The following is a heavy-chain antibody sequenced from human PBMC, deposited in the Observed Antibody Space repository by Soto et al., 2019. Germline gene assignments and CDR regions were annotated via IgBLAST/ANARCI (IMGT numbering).Heavy chain of an antibody. D-gene: IGHD1-1*01. CDR2: IFYSGTT. CDR3: ARGVLY. V-gene: IGHV4-31*03. J-gene: IGHJ4*02. CDR1: GGSISSGGYF. Sequence: QVQLQESGPGLVKPSQTLSLTCTVSGGSISSGGYFWSWIRQPPGKGLEWIGNIFYSGTTYYNPSIQSGXTISVDTSKNQFSLKLSSVTAADTAVYFCARGVLYWGQGTLVTVSS.